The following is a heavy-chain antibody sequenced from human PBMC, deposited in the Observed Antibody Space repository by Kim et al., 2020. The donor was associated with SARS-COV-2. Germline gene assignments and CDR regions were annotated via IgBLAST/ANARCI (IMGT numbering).Heavy chain of an antibody. CDR1: GYTFTYYG. Sequence: ASVKVSCKASGYTFTYYGISWVRQAPGQGLEWMGWINSYNGNTDYAQKFQGRVTMTTDTSTSTAYMELRSLRSDDSAVYYCAREDLRYYDVLTGYYNGNWVDPWGQGTLVTVSS. CDR2: INSYNGNT. V-gene: IGHV1-18*04. D-gene: IGHD3-9*01. CDR3: AREDLRYYDVLTGYYNGNWVDP. J-gene: IGHJ5*02.